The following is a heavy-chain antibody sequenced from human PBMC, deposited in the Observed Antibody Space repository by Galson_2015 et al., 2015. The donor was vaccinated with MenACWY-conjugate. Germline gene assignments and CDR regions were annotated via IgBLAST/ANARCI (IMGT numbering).Heavy chain of an antibody. CDR3: ARHKGTWYFED. D-gene: IGHD6-13*01. CDR2: IDPTDSYT. J-gene: IGHJ4*02. CDR1: GYSFTSYY. Sequence: QSGAEVKKPGESLRISCKGSGYSFTSYYISWVRQMPGKGLEWMGRIDPTDSYTNYSPSVQGHVTISADKYVNTAYLQWSSLKASDTALYYCARHKGTWYFEDWGQGSLVTVSS. V-gene: IGHV5-10-1*01.